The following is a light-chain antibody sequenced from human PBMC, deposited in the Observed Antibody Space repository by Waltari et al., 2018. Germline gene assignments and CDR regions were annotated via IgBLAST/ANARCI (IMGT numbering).Light chain of an antibody. Sequence: QSVLTQPPSASGTPGQRVTISCSGSRSNIGSNTVTWYQQLPGTAPQLLIYSNNQRPSGVPDRFSGSKSGTSASLAISGLQSEDEADYYCAAWDDSLNGWVFGGGTKLTVL. CDR2: SNN. J-gene: IGLJ3*02. V-gene: IGLV1-44*01. CDR1: RSNIGSNT. CDR3: AAWDDSLNGWV.